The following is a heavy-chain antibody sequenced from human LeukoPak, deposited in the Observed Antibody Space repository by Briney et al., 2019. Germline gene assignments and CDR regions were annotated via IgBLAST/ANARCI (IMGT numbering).Heavy chain of an antibody. Sequence: ASVKVSCKASGYSFISNYIHWVRQAPGQGLEWMGVINPNGASTRCAQKFQGRVTMTSDTSTSTVYMELSSLRSGDTAVYYCAKDYGYSSDYYGFPFAHPDYWGQGTLVTVSS. V-gene: IGHV1-46*01. CDR3: AKDYGYSSDYYGFPFAHPDY. J-gene: IGHJ4*02. CDR2: INPNGAST. CDR1: GYSFISNY. D-gene: IGHD6-19*01.